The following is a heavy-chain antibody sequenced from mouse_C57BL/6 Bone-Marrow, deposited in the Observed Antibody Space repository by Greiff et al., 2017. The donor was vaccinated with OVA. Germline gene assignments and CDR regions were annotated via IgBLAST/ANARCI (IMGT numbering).Heavy chain of an antibody. CDR3: ARQLRPSDAMDY. D-gene: IGHD3-2*02. CDR2: IYPGSGNT. CDR1: GYTFTDYY. Sequence: QVHVKQSGAELVRPGASVKLSCKASGYTFTDYYINWVKQRPGQGLEWIARIYPGSGNTYYNEKFKGKATLTAEKSSSTAYMQLSSLTSEDSAVYFCARQLRPSDAMDYWGQGTSVTVSS. J-gene: IGHJ4*01. V-gene: IGHV1-76*01.